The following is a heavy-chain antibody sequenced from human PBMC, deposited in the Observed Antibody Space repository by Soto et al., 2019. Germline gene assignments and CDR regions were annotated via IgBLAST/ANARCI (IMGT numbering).Heavy chain of an antibody. Sequence: GSLSLSCSASDFTFSIYAMRLVHQAPGKGLEWVSAISGSGGSTYYADSVKGRFTISRDNSKNTLYLQMNSLRAEDTAVYYCAKVITIFGVVHYGMDVWGQGTTVT. J-gene: IGHJ6*02. CDR2: ISGSGGST. V-gene: IGHV3-23*01. CDR3: AKVITIFGVVHYGMDV. D-gene: IGHD3-3*01. CDR1: DFTFSIYA.